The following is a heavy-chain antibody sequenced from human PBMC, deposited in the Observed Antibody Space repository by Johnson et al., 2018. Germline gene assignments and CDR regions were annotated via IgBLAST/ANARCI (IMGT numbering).Heavy chain of an antibody. CDR1: GFTFSSYS. J-gene: IGHJ6*02. CDR2: ISSSSSYI. CDR3: TSRTLSTMKKDV. D-gene: IGHD1-14*01. V-gene: IGHV3-21*05. Sequence: VQLVESGGGLVQPGGSLRLSCAASGFTFSSYSMNWVRQAPGKGLGWVSYISSSSSYIYYADSVKGRFTISRDNAKNSLYLQMNSLRAEDTAVYYCTSRTLSTMKKDVWGQGTTVTVSS.